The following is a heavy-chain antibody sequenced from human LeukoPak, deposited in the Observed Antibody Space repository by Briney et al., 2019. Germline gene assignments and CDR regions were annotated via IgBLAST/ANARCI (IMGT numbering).Heavy chain of an antibody. CDR3: AREAQLRGYPYYYGMDV. CDR1: GFTFSSYS. D-gene: IGHD5-18*01. J-gene: IGHJ6*02. CDR2: ISSSSSYI. Sequence: GGYLGLSCAASGFTFSSYSMNWVCQAPGKGLEWISSISSSSSYIYYADSVKGRFTISRDNAKSSLYLQMNSLRAEDTAVYYCAREAQLRGYPYYYGMDVWGQGTTVTVSS. V-gene: IGHV3-21*01.